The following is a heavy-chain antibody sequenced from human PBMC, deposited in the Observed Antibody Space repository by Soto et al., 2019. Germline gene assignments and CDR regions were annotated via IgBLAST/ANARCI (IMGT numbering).Heavy chain of an antibody. J-gene: IGHJ3*02. CDR1: GFTFSSYA. Sequence: GGSLRLSCAASGFTFSSYAMNWVRQAPGKGLEWVSGISGNGGSKYSADSVKGLFTISRDTSKKTLYLLMNSLRADDTAVYYGAKVSSSIWSDAFDIWGRGTMVTVSS. CDR2: ISGNGGSK. CDR3: AKVSSSIWSDAFDI. D-gene: IGHD6-13*01. V-gene: IGHV3-23*01.